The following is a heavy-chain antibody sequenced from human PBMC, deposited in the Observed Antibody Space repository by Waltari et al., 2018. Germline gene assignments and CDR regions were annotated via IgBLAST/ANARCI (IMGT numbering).Heavy chain of an antibody. J-gene: IGHJ4*02. Sequence: EVQLVESGGGLLQPGGSLRLSCAASGFNVFSNYMSWVRQAPGKGLEWVSVIYSGGGTTSYADSVKGRFTISRDDSRNIVYLQMNSLRADDTAVYYCARDRGASGYDFDYWGQGVLVTVSS. CDR2: IYSGGGTT. D-gene: IGHD5-12*01. CDR1: GFNVFSNY. V-gene: IGHV3-53*01. CDR3: ARDRGASGYDFDY.